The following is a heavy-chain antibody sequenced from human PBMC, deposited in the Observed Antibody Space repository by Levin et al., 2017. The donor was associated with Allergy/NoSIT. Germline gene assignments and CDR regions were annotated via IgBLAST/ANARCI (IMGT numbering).Heavy chain of an antibody. D-gene: IGHD2-8*01. CDR2: IYWDDDK. Sequence: QTLSLTCNFSGFSLSTHGVGVGWIRQSPGKALEWLALIYWDDDKRYSPSLKSRLTVTKDTSKNQVVLTMTNMDPVDTATYYCAHSSGNGDRFDYWGQGTLVTVSS. CDR3: AHSSGNGDRFDY. J-gene: IGHJ4*02. V-gene: IGHV2-5*02. CDR1: GFSLSTHGVG.